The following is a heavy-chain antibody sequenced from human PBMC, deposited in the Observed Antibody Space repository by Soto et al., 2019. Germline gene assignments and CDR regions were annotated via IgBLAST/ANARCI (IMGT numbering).Heavy chain of an antibody. Sequence: QVQLVQSGAEVKKPGASVKVSCKASGYTFTSYYMHWVRQAPGQGLEWMGIINPSGGSTSYAQKFQGRVTMTRDTSTSTVYMELSSLRSEDTAVYYCARDLIAAAGTPYYYSYGMDVWGQGTTVTVSS. V-gene: IGHV1-46*01. CDR3: ARDLIAAAGTPYYYSYGMDV. J-gene: IGHJ6*02. CDR1: GYTFTSYY. CDR2: INPSGGST. D-gene: IGHD6-13*01.